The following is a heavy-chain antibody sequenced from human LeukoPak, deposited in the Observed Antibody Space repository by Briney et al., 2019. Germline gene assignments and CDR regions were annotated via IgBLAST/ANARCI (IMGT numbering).Heavy chain of an antibody. Sequence: SVKVSCKASGGTFSSYAISWVRQAPGQGLEWMGGIIPIFGTANYAQKFQGRVTITTDESTSTAYMELSSLRSEDTAVYYCARVMAVNPDWFDPWGQGTLVTVSS. CDR1: GGTFSSYA. CDR2: IIPIFGTA. CDR3: ARVMAVNPDWFDP. D-gene: IGHD5-24*01. J-gene: IGHJ5*02. V-gene: IGHV1-69*05.